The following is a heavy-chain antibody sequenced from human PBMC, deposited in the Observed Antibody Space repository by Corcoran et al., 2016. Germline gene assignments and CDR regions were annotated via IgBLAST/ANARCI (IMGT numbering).Heavy chain of an antibody. J-gene: IGHJ6*02. CDR2: INPSGGST. CDR3: AREGVRIGSQGYGMDV. D-gene: IGHD3-3*02. V-gene: IGHV1-46*01. Sequence: QVQLVQSGAEVKKPGASVKVSCKASGYTFTSYYMHWVRQAPGQGLEWMGIINPSGGSTSYAQKFQGRVTMTRDTSTSTVYMELSSLRSEDTAVYYCAREGVRIGSQGYGMDVWGQGTTVTVSS. CDR1: GYTFTSYY.